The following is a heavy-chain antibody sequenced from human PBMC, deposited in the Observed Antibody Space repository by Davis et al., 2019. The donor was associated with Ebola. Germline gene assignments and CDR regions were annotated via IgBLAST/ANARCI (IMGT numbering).Heavy chain of an antibody. Sequence: PSETLSLTCTVSGVSISRHYWSWIRQPPGKRLEWFGSIYYTGSAYYNSSLASRATMSVNTSKNQLSLKLRSVTAADTAMYYCAERGGSVWGQGTLVTVSS. CDR2: IYYTGSA. D-gene: IGHD3-16*01. V-gene: IGHV4-59*11. CDR1: GVSISRHY. CDR3: AERGGSV. J-gene: IGHJ4*02.